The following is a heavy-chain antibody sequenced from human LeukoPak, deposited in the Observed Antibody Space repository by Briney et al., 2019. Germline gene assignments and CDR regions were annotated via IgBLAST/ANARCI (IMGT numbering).Heavy chain of an antibody. Sequence: GGSLRLSCAASGFTFSDYYMSWIRQAPGKGLEWVSYISSSGSTIYYADSVKGRFTISRDNAKNSLYLQMNSLRAEDTAVYYCARSPPLTTVIDDYYYMDVWGKGTTVTVSS. D-gene: IGHD4-11*01. J-gene: IGHJ6*03. CDR2: ISSSGSTI. CDR3: ARSPPLTTVIDDYYYMDV. V-gene: IGHV3-11*04. CDR1: GFTFSDYY.